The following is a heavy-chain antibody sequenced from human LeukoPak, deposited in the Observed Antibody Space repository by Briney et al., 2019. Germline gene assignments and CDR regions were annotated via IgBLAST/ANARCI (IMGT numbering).Heavy chain of an antibody. D-gene: IGHD3-10*01. J-gene: IGHJ4*02. CDR2: ISGSGEST. CDR1: GFIFTNYA. V-gene: IGHV3-23*01. CDR3: AGDYISASYQDF. Sequence: GGSLRLSCAASGFIFTNYAMSWVRQAPGKGLEWVSVISGSGESTSYADSVQGRFTISRDNSKNMLYVQMNSLRAEDTAIYYCAGDYISASYQDFGGQGTLVIVSS.